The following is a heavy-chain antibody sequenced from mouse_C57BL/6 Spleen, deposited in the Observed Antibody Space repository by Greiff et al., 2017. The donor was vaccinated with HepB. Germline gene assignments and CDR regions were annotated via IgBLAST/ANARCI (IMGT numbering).Heavy chain of an antibody. CDR1: GFTFSSYA. Sequence: EVKVVESGGGLVKPGGSLKLSCAASGFTFSSYAMSWVRQTPEKRLEWVATISDGGSYTYYPDNVKGRFTISRDKAKNNLYLQMSHLKSEDTAMYYCARAWDIYFDYWGQGTTLTVSS. V-gene: IGHV5-4*03. CDR2: ISDGGSYT. CDR3: ARAWDIYFDY. J-gene: IGHJ2*01. D-gene: IGHD4-1*01.